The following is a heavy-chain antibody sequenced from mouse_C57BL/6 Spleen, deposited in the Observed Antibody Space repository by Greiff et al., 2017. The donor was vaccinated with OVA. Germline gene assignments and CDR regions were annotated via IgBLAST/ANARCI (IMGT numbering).Heavy chain of an antibody. CDR1: GYTFTSYW. J-gene: IGHJ4*01. CDR2: IHPNSGST. V-gene: IGHV1-64*01. Sequence: VQLQQSGAELVKPGASVKLSCKASGYTFTSYWMHWVKQRPGQGLEWIGMIHPNSGSTNYNEKFKSKATLTVDKSSSTAYMQLSSLTSEDSAVYYCARGEIYYGNFYAMDYWGQGTSVTVSS. CDR3: ARGEIYYGNFYAMDY. D-gene: IGHD2-1*01.